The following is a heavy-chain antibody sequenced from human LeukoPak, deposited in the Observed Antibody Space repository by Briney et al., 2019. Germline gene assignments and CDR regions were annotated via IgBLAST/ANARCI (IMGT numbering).Heavy chain of an antibody. D-gene: IGHD3-22*01. CDR1: GFTFSSYG. Sequence: GGTLGLSCAASGFTFSSYGMSWVRQAPGKGLEWVSAISGSGGSTYYADSVKGRFTISRDNSKNTLYLQMNSLRAEDTAVYYCAKYYYDSSGYYWFDYWGQGTLVTVSS. CDR2: ISGSGGST. CDR3: AKYYYDSSGYYWFDY. V-gene: IGHV3-23*01. J-gene: IGHJ4*02.